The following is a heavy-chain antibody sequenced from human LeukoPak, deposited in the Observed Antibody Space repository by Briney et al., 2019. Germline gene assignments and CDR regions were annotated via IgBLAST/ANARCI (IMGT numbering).Heavy chain of an antibody. J-gene: IGHJ6*03. CDR1: GYTFTGYY. CDR2: INPNSGGT. V-gene: IGHV1-2*02. CDR3: ARGGLEQLAPTEYYYYMDV. D-gene: IGHD6-6*01. Sequence: ASVKVSCKASGYTFTGYYMHWVRQAPGQGLEWMGWINPNSGGTNYAQKFQGRVTMTRDTPISTAYMELSRLRSDDTAVYYCARGGLEQLAPTEYYYYMDVWGKGTTVTVSS.